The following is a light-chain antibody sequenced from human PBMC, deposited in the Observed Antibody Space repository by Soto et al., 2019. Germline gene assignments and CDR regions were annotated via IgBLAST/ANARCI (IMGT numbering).Light chain of an antibody. CDR2: AAS. J-gene: IGKJ2*01. CDR1: QSISSY. Sequence: DIQMTQSPSSLSASVGDRVTITCRASQSISSYLNWYQQKPGKAPKLLIYAASSLQSGVPSRFSGSGSGTDFTLNISSLQPEDFATCYCQQSYSTPPYTFGQGTKLEIK. CDR3: QQSYSTPPYT. V-gene: IGKV1-39*01.